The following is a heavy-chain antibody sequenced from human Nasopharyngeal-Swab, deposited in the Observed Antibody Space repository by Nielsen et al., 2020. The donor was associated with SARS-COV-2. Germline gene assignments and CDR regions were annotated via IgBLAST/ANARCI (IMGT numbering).Heavy chain of an antibody. CDR2: IYYSGST. CDR3: ARGNYDFWSGYQNFDY. Sequence: ESLKISCTVSGGSISSSSYYWGWIRQPPGKGLEWIGSIYYSGSTYYNPSLKSRVTISVDTSKNQFSLKLSSVTAADTAVYYCARGNYDFWSGYQNFDYWGQGTLVTVSS. CDR1: GGSISSSSYY. J-gene: IGHJ4*02. D-gene: IGHD3-3*01. V-gene: IGHV4-39*01.